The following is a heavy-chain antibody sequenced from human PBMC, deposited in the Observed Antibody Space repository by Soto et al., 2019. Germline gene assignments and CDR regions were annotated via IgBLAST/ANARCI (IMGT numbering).Heavy chain of an antibody. D-gene: IGHD3-3*01. V-gene: IGHV4-31*03. J-gene: IGHJ4*01. CDR1: VGSISSGGYS. CDR3: ERLNYDFWSGYPGHFEH. Sequence: TLSLTCTVSVGSISSGGYSWSWIRQHPGKGLEWIGYIYYSGSTYYNPSLKSRVTISVDTSKNQFSLKLSSLTAAETDVYYCERLNYDFWSGYPGHFEHWGNVTRVTVSS. CDR2: IYYSGST.